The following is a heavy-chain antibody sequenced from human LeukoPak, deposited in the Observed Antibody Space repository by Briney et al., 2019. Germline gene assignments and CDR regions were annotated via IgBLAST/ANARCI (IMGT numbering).Heavy chain of an antibody. CDR2: ISSNGGST. J-gene: IGHJ3*02. Sequence: GGSLRLSCSASRFTFSSYAMHWVRQAPGKGLEYVSTISSNGGSTYYADSVRGRFTISRDNPKNTLYLQMSSLRAEDTAVYYCVKDVVYCSSTSCSDAFDIWGQGTMVTVSS. V-gene: IGHV3-64D*06. CDR3: VKDVVYCSSTSCSDAFDI. CDR1: RFTFSSYA. D-gene: IGHD2-2*01.